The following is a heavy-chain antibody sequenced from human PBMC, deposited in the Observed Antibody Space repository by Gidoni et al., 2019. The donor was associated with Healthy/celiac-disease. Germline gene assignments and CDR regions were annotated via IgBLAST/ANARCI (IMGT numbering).Heavy chain of an antibody. CDR1: GFTFSSYA. CDR2: ISGSGGST. V-gene: IGHV3-23*01. CDR3: AKKDSSSLWYFDL. D-gene: IGHD6-13*01. J-gene: IGHJ2*01. Sequence: EVQLLESGGGLVQPGGSLRPSCAASGFTFSSYAMSWVRQAPGKGLEWVSAISGSGGSTYYADSVKGRFTISRDNSKNTLYLQMNSLRAEDTAVYYCAKKDSSSLWYFDLWGRGTLVTVSS.